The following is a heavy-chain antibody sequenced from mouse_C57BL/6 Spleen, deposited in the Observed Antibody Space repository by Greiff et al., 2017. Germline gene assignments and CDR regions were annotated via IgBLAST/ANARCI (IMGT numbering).Heavy chain of an antibody. J-gene: IGHJ3*01. CDR1: GYSFTGYY. D-gene: IGHD3-2*02. CDR2: INPSTGGA. CDR3: ARSSSGGAWFAY. Sequence: EVQLQQSGPELVKPGASVKISCKASGYSFTGYYMNWVKQSPEKSLEWIGEINPSTGGATYNQKFKAKATLTVDKSSSTAYMQLKSLTSEDSAVYYCARSSSGGAWFAYWGQGTLVTVSA. V-gene: IGHV1-42*01.